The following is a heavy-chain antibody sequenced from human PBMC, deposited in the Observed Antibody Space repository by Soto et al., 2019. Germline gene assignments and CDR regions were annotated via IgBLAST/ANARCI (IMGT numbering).Heavy chain of an antibody. V-gene: IGHV1-46*02. J-gene: IGHJ4*02. CDR2: INPSGDST. CDR1: GYTFNAYS. CDR3: ARDWALDY. D-gene: IGHD7-27*01. Sequence: QVQLVQSGSEVTRPGTSVKVSCKAAGYTFNAYSMHWVRQAPGQGLEWMGMINPSGDSTTYAQNFQGRVTMTRDTSTTTVYMELSGLRSEDTAVYYCARDWALDYWGQGTLVTVSS.